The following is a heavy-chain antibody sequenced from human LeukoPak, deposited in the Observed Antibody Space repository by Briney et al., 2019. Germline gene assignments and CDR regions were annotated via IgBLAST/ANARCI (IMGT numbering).Heavy chain of an antibody. CDR3: ARDQPALGIDY. Sequence: PGGSLKLSCAASGFTFSTYGMHWVRQAPGKGLEWVAFIRYDGNNKYYADFVKGRFTISRDNSKNTLYLQMNSLRAEDTAVYYCARDQPALGIDYWGQGTLVTVSS. J-gene: IGHJ4*02. CDR1: GFTFSTYG. D-gene: IGHD2-2*01. CDR2: IRYDGNNK. V-gene: IGHV3-30*02.